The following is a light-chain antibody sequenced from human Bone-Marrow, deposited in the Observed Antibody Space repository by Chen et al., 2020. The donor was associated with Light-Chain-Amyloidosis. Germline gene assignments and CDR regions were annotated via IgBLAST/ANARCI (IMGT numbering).Light chain of an antibody. V-gene: IGLV3-21*02. J-gene: IGLJ3*02. CDR3: QLWDRSRGRPL. CDR2: DDS. Sequence: SYVLTQPSSVSVAPGQTATIAWGGNNIGSTSVHWYQQKPGQAPLPVVYDDSDRPSGITERLSGSRSGNTATLAISRVEAGDEADYCCQLWDRSRGRPLFGGGTKLTVL. CDR1: NIGSTS.